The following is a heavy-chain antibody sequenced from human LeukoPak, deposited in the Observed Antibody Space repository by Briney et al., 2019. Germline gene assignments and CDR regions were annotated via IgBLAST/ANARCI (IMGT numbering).Heavy chain of an antibody. J-gene: IGHJ2*01. Sequence: ASVNVSCKASGYTFANYAINWVRQAPGHGLEWMGWVSTYNGDAKYAQSVQGRVTLTTDTSTTTAHMELRSLTSDDTAVYYCATGPELRHWYFDLWGRGTLVTVSS. CDR2: VSTYNGDA. D-gene: IGHD1-26*01. CDR3: ATGPELRHWYFDL. CDR1: GYTFANYA. V-gene: IGHV1-18*01.